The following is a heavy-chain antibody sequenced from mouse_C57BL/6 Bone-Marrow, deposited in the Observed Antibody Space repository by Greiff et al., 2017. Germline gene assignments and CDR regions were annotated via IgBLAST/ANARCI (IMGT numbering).Heavy chain of an antibody. CDR3: ARRWGFGWFAY. CDR2: IYPRSGNT. V-gene: IGHV1-81*01. Sequence: QVQLQQPGAELARPGASVKLSCKASGYTFTSYGISWVKQRTGQGLEWIGEIYPRSGNTYYNEKFKGKATLTADKSSSTAYMGLRSLTSEDSAVYFCARRWGFGWFAYWGQGTLVTVSA. J-gene: IGHJ3*01. D-gene: IGHD1-1*02. CDR1: GYTFTSYG.